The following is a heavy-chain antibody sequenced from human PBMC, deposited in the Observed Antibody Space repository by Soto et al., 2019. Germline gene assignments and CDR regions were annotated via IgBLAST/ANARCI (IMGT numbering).Heavy chain of an antibody. CDR1: GFTFSNAW. Sequence: GGSLRLSCAASGFTFSNAWMSWVRQAPGKGLEWVGRIKSKTDGGTTDYAAPVKGRFTISRDDSKNTLYLQMNSPKTEDTAVYYCTTDSYYDFWSGYYTFDYWGQGTLVTVSS. D-gene: IGHD3-3*01. V-gene: IGHV3-15*01. J-gene: IGHJ4*02. CDR2: IKSKTDGGTT. CDR3: TTDSYYDFWSGYYTFDY.